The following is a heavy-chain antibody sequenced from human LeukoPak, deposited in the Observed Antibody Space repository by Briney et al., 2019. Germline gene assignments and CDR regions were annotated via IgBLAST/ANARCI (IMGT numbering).Heavy chain of an antibody. CDR3: AKAPSYGSLQRYFDY. D-gene: IGHD5-18*01. V-gene: IGHV3-9*01. CDR1: GFTFDDYA. CDR2: ISWNSGSI. Sequence: QPGGSLRLSCAASGFTFDDYAMHWVRQAPGKGLEWVSGISWNSGSIGYADSVKGRFTISRDNAKNSLYLQMSSLRAEDTALYYCAKAPSYGSLQRYFDYWGQGTLVTVSS. J-gene: IGHJ4*02.